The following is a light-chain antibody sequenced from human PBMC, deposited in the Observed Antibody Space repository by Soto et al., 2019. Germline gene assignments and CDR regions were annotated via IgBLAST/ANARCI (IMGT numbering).Light chain of an antibody. CDR1: QGIRND. CDR3: QQYYSYWT. V-gene: IGKV1-17*01. Sequence: DTQMTQSPSSLSASVGDRVTITCRASQGIRNDLGWYQQRPGKAPKRLIYLASSLQSGVPSRFSGSGSGTEFTLTISSLQPEDFATYYCQQYYSYWTFGQGTKVEIK. CDR2: LAS. J-gene: IGKJ1*01.